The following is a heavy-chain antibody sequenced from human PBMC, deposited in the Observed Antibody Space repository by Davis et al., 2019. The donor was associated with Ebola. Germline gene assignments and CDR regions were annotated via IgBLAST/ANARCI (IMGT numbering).Heavy chain of an antibody. CDR3: VRIGYCSSTSCPANDAFDI. D-gene: IGHD2-2*01. V-gene: IGHV1-18*01. J-gene: IGHJ3*02. CDR1: GYTFTSYG. CDR2: ISAYNGNT. Sequence: ASVKVSCKASGYTFTSYGISWVRQAPGQGLEWMGWISAYNGNTNYAQKLQGRVTMTTDTSTSTAYMELRSLRSEDTAVYYCVRIGYCSSTSCPANDAFDIWGQGTMVTVSS.